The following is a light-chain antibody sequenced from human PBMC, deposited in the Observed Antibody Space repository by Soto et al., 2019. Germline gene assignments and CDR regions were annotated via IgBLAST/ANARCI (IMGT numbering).Light chain of an antibody. Sequence: DIQMTQSPSTLSASVGVRVTITCRASLSVFIWVAWYQQKPGRAPNLLIFDAMTLEDGVPSRFSGDRSETEFTLNISSRQPDNLATNYFHQYSGTSFTFGPRTKVEI. V-gene: IGKV1-5*01. J-gene: IGKJ2*01. CDR3: HQYSGTSFT. CDR2: DAM. CDR1: LSVFIW.